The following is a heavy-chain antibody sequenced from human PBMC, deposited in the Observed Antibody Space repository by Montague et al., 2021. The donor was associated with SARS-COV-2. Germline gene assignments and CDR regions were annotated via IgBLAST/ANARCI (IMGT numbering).Heavy chain of an antibody. Sequence: SLSLSCAASGFTFSSYSMNWVRQAPGKGLEWVSSSSSSSSYIYYADSVQVRFAISRDNAKNSLYLHMNSLGAEDTAVYYCARETNWSYGSSFDYWGHGTLVTVSS. CDR2: SSSSSSYI. CDR1: GFTFSSYS. V-gene: IGHV3-21*01. J-gene: IGHJ4*01. CDR3: ARETNWSYGSSFDY. D-gene: IGHD1-26*01.